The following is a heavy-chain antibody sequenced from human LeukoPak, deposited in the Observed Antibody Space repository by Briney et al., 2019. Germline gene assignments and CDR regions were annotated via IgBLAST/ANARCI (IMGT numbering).Heavy chain of an antibody. V-gene: IGHV3-23*01. D-gene: IGHD5-12*01. Sequence: GGSLRLSCAASGFTFSNYAINWVRHAPGKGLEWVSGVSANGGSTYYADSVKGRFSISRDNSKNTLYLQMNSLRAEDTAVYYCAAGSGYSGYDDRPYGMDVWGQGTTVTVSS. CDR3: AAGSGYSGYDDRPYGMDV. CDR2: VSANGGST. J-gene: IGHJ6*02. CDR1: GFTFSNYA.